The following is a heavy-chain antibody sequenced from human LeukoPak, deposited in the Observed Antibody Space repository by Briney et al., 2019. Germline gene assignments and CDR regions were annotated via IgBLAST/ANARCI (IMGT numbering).Heavy chain of an antibody. V-gene: IGHV3-30-3*01. CDR2: ISYDGNNK. CDR3: TRQDGGSGSFFSNYYSGVDI. CDR1: GFTFSSYA. J-gene: IGHJ6*02. D-gene: IGHD3-10*01. Sequence: GGSLRLSCAASGFTFSSYALHWLRQAPGKGLEWVAIISYDGNNKYYADSVKGRFTISRDNSKNMLFLQMNSLRAEDTAVFYCTRQDGGSGSFFSNYYSGVDIWGHGTTVTVPS.